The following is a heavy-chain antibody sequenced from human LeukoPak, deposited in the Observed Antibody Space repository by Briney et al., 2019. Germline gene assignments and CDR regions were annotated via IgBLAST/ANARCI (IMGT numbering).Heavy chain of an antibody. V-gene: IGHV3-66*01. CDR3: ASRPSGGAYGDYYYYYGMDV. D-gene: IGHD4-17*01. CDR2: IYSGGST. CDR1: GFTFSSYA. J-gene: IGHJ6*02. Sequence: GGSLRLSCAASGFTFSSYAMSWVRQAPGKGLEWVSVIYSGGSTYYADSVKGRFTISRDNSKNTLYLQMNSLRAEDTAVYYCASRPSGGAYGDYYYYYGMDVWGQGTTVTVSS.